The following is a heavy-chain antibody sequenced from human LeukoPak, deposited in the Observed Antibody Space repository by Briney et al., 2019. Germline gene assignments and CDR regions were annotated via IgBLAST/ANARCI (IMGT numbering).Heavy chain of an antibody. V-gene: IGHV1-69*06. CDR1: GGTLSSYA. CDR3: ARVLIAVAGTLDY. CDR2: IIPIFGTA. J-gene: IGHJ4*02. D-gene: IGHD6-19*01. Sequence: SVKVSCKASGGTLSSYAISWVRQAPGQGLEWMGGIIPIFGTANYAQKFQGRVTITADKSTSTAYMELSSLRSEDTAVYYCARVLIAVAGTLDYWGQGTLVTVSS.